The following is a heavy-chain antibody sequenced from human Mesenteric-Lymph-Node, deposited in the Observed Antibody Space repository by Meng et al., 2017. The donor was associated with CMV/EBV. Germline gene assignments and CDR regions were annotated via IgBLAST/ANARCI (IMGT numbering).Heavy chain of an antibody. J-gene: IGHJ1*01. Sequence: CTASGYTFTGYYMHWVRQVPGQGLEWMGWINPNSGGTNYAQKFQGRITMTRDTSISTAYMELSRLRSDDTAVYYCASAPRGLAEYFQHWGQGTLVTVSS. CDR3: ASAPRGLAEYFQH. CDR2: INPNSGGT. CDR1: GYTFTGYY. V-gene: IGHV1-2*02.